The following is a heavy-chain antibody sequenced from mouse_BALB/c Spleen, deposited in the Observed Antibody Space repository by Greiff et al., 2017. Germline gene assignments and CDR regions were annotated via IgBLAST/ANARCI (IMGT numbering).Heavy chain of an antibody. J-gene: IGHJ2*01. CDR3: ARQRIYDGYYWYFDY. Sequence: EVQLVESGGGLVKPGGSLKLSCAASGFAFSSYDMSWVRQTPEQRLEWVAYISSGGGSTYYPDTVKGRFTISTDKSKNTLYLQLSSLKSEDTAMYYCARQRIYDGYYWYFDYWGQGTTLTVSS. D-gene: IGHD2-3*01. CDR1: GFAFSSYD. CDR2: ISSGGGST. V-gene: IGHV5-12-1*01.